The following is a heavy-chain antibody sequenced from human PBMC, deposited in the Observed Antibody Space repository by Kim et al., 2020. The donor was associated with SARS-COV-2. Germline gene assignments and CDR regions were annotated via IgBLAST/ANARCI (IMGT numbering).Heavy chain of an antibody. D-gene: IGHD2-2*01. CDR1: GFTFSSYG. V-gene: IGHV3-33*05. CDR2: ISYDGSNK. CDR3: ARDQIGPFVVVPAAIWAIDY. J-gene: IGHJ4*02. Sequence: GGSLRLSCAASGFTFSSYGMHWVRQAPGKGLEWVAVISYDGSNKYYADSVKGRFTISRDNSKNTLYLQMNSLRAEDTAVYYCARDQIGPFVVVPAAIWAIDYWGQGTLVTVSS.